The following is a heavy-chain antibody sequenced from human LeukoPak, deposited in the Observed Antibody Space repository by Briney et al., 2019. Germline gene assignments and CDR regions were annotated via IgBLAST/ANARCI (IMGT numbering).Heavy chain of an antibody. V-gene: IGHV1-69*05. CDR3: ARSGVVPAAIGGYYYYYYYMDV. CDR2: IIPIFAKA. D-gene: IGHD2-2*01. J-gene: IGHJ6*03. CDR1: GGTFSSYA. Sequence: SVTVSCKASGGTFSSYAISWVRQAPGQGLECTGGIIPIFAKANYAQKFQGRVTITTDESTSTAYMELSSLRSEDTAVYYCARSGVVPAAIGGYYYYYYYMDVWGKGTTVTVSS.